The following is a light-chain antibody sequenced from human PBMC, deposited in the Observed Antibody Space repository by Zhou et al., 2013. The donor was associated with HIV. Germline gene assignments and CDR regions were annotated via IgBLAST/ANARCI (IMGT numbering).Light chain of an antibody. CDR1: QGISSY. V-gene: IGKV1-9*01. Sequence: DIQLTQSPSFLSASVGDRVTITCRASQGISSYLAWYQQKPGKAPKLLIYGASTLQSGVPSRFSGSGSGTEFTLTISSLQPEDFATYYCEQLNIYPCSFGQGTKLEIE. CDR2: GAS. CDR3: EQLNIYPCS. J-gene: IGKJ2*04.